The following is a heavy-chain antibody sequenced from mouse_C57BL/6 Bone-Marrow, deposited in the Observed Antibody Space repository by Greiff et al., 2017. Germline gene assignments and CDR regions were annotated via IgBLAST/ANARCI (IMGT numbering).Heavy chain of an antibody. D-gene: IGHD2-4*01. V-gene: IGHV5-9-1*02. J-gene: IGHJ2*01. CDR3: TRDRNDDDGVDY. CDR2: ISSGGDCI. Sequence: EVKLMESGEGLVKPGGSLKLSCAASGFTFSSYAMSWVRQTPEKRLEWVAYISSGGDCINYADTVKGRFTMSRDKAGDTLYLQMSSLKSEDTAMYYCTRDRNDDDGVDYWGQGTTLTVSS. CDR1: GFTFSSYA.